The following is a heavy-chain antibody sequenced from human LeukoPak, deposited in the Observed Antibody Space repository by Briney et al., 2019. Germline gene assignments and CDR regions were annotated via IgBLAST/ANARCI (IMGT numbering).Heavy chain of an antibody. CDR2: INHRGDT. CDR3: ASRWFDP. CDR1: GESFSAYY. J-gene: IGHJ5*02. Sequence: SETLSLTCAVYGESFSAYYWSWIRQSPGKGLEWIAEINHRGDTNYNPSVKSRVTISIDTSKNQFSLKVRSLTAADTAVYYCASRWFDPWGQGTLVTVSS. V-gene: IGHV4-34*01.